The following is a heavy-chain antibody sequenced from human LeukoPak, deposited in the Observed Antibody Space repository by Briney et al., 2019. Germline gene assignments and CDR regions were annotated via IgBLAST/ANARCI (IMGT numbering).Heavy chain of an antibody. D-gene: IGHD4-17*01. CDR2: IYYSGST. V-gene: IGHV4-39*01. CDR1: GGSISSSSYY. J-gene: IGHJ4*02. CDR3: ATQAPHLRAFFY. Sequence: PSETLSLTCTVPGGSISSSSYYWGWIRQPPGKGLEWIGSIYYSGSTYYNPSLKSRVTISVDTSKNQFSLKLSSVTAADTAVYYCATQAPHLRAFFYWGQGTLVTVSS.